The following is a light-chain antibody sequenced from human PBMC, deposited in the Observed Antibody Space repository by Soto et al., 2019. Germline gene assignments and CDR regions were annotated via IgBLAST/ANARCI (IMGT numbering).Light chain of an antibody. CDR2: GAS. J-gene: IGKJ2*01. CDR1: QSVSSSY. V-gene: IGKV3-20*01. CDR3: QQYGSSGRYT. Sequence: EIVLTQSPGTLSLSPGERATVSCRASQSVSSSYLAWYQQKPGQAPRLLIYGASSRATGIPDRFSGSGSGTDFTLTISRLEPEDFAVYYCQQYGSSGRYTFGQGTKLEIK.